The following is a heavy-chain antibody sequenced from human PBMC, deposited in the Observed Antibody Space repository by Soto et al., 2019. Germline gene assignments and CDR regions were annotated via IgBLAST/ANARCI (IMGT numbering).Heavy chain of an antibody. CDR2: IYPGDSDT. D-gene: IGHD6-19*01. CDR1: GYSFTSYW. CDR3: ARHQGSASGWYGFYYYYGMDV. V-gene: IGHV5-51*01. Sequence: GESLKISCKGSGYSFTSYWIGWVRQMPGKGLEWMGIIYPGDSDTRYSPSFQGQVTISADKSISTAYLQWSSLKASDTAMYYCARHQGSASGWYGFYYYYGMDVWGQGTTVTAP. J-gene: IGHJ6*02.